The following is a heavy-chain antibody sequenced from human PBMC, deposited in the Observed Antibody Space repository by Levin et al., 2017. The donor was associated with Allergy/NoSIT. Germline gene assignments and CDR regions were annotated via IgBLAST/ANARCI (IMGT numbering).Heavy chain of an antibody. Sequence: PSQTLSLTCAVSGYFISSGYYWSWVRQTPGKGLEWLGTTHHSGTTSYNPSLKGQVTMSVDTSKNQFSLKVIFVTAADTAVYYCVRGGVEYASFFWGQGALVTVSS. V-gene: IGHV4-38-2*01. D-gene: IGHD2/OR15-2a*01. CDR2: THHSGTT. J-gene: IGHJ4*02. CDR3: VRGGVEYASFF. CDR1: GYFISSGYY.